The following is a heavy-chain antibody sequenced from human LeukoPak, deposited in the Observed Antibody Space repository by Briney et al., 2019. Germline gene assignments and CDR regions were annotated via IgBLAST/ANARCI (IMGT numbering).Heavy chain of an antibody. D-gene: IGHD1-26*01. J-gene: IGHJ4*02. CDR2: IRSKAYGGTT. V-gene: IGHV3-49*03. Sequence: GGSLRLSCTASGFTFGDYAMSWFRQAPGKGLEWVGFIRSKAYGGTTEYAASVKGRFTISRDDSKSIAYLQMNSLKTEDTAVYYCTRVLWVGATRRFDYWGQGTLVTVSS. CDR1: GFTFGDYA. CDR3: TRVLWVGATRRFDY.